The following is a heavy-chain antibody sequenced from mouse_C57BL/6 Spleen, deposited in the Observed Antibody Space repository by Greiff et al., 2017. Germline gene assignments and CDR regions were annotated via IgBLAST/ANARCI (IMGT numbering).Heavy chain of an antibody. V-gene: IGHV5-4*03. CDR3: ARVDYGNYLDY. D-gene: IGHD1-1*01. CDR2: ISDGGSYT. J-gene: IGHJ2*01. CDR1: GFTFSSYA. Sequence: EVNVVESGGGLVKPGGSLKLSCAASGFTFSSYAMSWVRQTPEKRLEWVATISDGGSYTYYPDNVKGRFTISRDNAKNNLYLQMRHLKTEDTAMYYCARVDYGNYLDYWGQGTTLTVSS.